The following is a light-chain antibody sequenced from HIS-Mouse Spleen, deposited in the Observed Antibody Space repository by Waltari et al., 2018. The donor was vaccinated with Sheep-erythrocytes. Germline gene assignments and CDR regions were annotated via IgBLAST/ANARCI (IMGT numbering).Light chain of an antibody. CDR3: QQRSNWPPIT. CDR1: QGIRND. J-gene: IGKJ5*01. CDR2: AAS. V-gene: IGKV1-6*01. Sequence: IQMTQSPSSVSASVGDRVTITCRASQGIRNDLGWYQQKPGKAPKLLIYAASSLQSGVPSRFSGSGSGTDFTLTISSLEPEDFAVYYCQQRSNWPPITFGQGTRLEIK.